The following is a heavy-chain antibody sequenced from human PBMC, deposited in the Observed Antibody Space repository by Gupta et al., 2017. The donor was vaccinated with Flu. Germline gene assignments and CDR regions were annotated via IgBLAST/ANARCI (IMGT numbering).Heavy chain of an antibody. CDR2: VHSSGNT. V-gene: IGHV4-31*03. Sequence: QLRDSGPRLLKPSQTLSLTCSVSGGSVNVFSYFWSWIRQHPEKGLEWIGYVHSSGNTYYNPSLRSRLGMSIDTSKNEFSLEVASVTAADTAIYYCARRGTYYFDFWGQGALVTVSS. D-gene: IGHD1-7*01. CDR3: ARRGTYYFDF. CDR1: GGSVNVFSYF. J-gene: IGHJ4*02.